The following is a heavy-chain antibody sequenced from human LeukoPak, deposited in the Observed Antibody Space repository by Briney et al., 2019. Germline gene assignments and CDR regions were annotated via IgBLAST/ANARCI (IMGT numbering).Heavy chain of an antibody. CDR3: ARDKVDTMVRGVLNWFDP. V-gene: IGHV1-18*01. Sequence: GASVKVSCKASGYTFTSYGISWVRQAPGQGLEWMGWISAYNGNTNYAQKLQGRVTMTTDTSTSTAYMELRSLRSDDTAVYYCARDKVDTMVRGVLNWFDPWGQGTLVTVSS. D-gene: IGHD3-10*01. CDR1: GYTFTSYG. J-gene: IGHJ5*02. CDR2: ISAYNGNT.